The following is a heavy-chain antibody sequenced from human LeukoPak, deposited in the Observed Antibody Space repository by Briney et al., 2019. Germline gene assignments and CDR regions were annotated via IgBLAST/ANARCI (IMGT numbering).Heavy chain of an antibody. Sequence: PSETLSLTCTVSGGSISSYYWSWIRQPPGKGLVWIGYISHTGSTKYNPSLKSRVTISVDTSKNQISLNVTSVTAADTAVYYCARGSTYYDFWSGYSWFDPWGQGTLVTVSS. CDR1: GGSISSYY. J-gene: IGHJ5*02. CDR2: ISHTGST. D-gene: IGHD3-3*01. CDR3: ARGSTYYDFWSGYSWFDP. V-gene: IGHV4-59*08.